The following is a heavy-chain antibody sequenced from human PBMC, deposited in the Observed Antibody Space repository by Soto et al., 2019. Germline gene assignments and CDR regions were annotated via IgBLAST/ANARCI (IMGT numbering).Heavy chain of an antibody. CDR3: ASGVPGYSSGWADTGFDP. Sequence: QVQLVQSGAEVKKPGSSVKVSCKASGGTFSSYAISWVRQAPGQGLEWMGGIIPIFGTANYAQKFQGRVTNTADKSTSTAYMELSSLRSEDTAVYYCASGVPGYSSGWADTGFDPWGQGTLVTVSS. V-gene: IGHV1-69*06. CDR2: IIPIFGTA. D-gene: IGHD6-19*01. J-gene: IGHJ5*02. CDR1: GGTFSSYA.